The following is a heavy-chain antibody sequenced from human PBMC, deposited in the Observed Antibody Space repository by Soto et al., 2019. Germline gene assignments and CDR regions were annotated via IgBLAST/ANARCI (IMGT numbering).Heavy chain of an antibody. CDR3: ASGRWQPVDY. D-gene: IGHD6-13*01. CDR1: GYTLTGYY. J-gene: IGHJ4*02. Sequence: ASVKVSCKASGYTLTGYYMHWVRQAPGQGLEWIGWINSNSGGPNYAQKFQGRVTMTRDTSNSTAYMELSRLRAEDTAVYYFASGRWQPVDYWRQGTLVTVSS. V-gene: IGHV1-2*02. CDR2: INSNSGGP.